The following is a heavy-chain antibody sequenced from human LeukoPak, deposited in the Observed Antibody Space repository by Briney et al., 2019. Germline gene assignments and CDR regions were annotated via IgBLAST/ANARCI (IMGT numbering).Heavy chain of an antibody. D-gene: IGHD6-13*01. CDR2: IYHSGST. J-gene: IGHJ4*02. CDR1: GGSISSSNW. V-gene: IGHV4-4*02. CDR3: ARRGLYSSSWAY. Sequence: SETLSLTCTVSGGSISSSNWWSWVRQPPGKGLEWIGEIYHSGSTNYNPSLKSRVTISVDKSKNQFSLKLSSVTAADTAVYYCARRGLYSSSWAYWGQGTLVTVSS.